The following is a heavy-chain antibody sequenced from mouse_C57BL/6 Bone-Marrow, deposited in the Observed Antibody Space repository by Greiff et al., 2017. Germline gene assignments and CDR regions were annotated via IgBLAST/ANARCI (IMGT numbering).Heavy chain of an antibody. V-gene: IGHV1-19*01. CDR2: INPYNGGT. CDR1: GYTFTDYY. Sequence: VQLQQSGPVLVKPGASVKMSCKASGYTFTDYYMNWVKQSHGKSLEWIGVINPYNGGTSYNQKFKGKATLTVDKSSSTAYMELYSLTSEDSAVYYCARSCYSNVAYWYFDVWGTGTTVTVSS. J-gene: IGHJ1*03. CDR3: ARSCYSNVAYWYFDV. D-gene: IGHD2-5*01.